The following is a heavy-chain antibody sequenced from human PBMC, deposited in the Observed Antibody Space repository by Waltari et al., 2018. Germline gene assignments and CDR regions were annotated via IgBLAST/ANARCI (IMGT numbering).Heavy chain of an antibody. CDR3: ARRYYGSGSYSWFDP. CDR2: INHSGST. V-gene: IGHV4-34*01. D-gene: IGHD3-10*01. CDR1: GGSFSVYY. J-gene: IGHJ5*02. Sequence: QVQLQQWGAGLLKPSETLSLTCPVYGGSFSVYYWSWIRHPPGKGLEWIGEINHSGSTNYNPSLKSRVTISVDTSKNQFSLKLSSVTAADTAVYYCARRYYGSGSYSWFDPWGQGTLVTVSS.